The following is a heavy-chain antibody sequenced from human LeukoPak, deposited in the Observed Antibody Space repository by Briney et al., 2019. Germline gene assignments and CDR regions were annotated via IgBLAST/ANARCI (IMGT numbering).Heavy chain of an antibody. CDR2: IRYDGSNK. V-gene: IGHV3-30*02. Sequence: PGGSLRLSCAASGFTFSSYGMHWVRQAPGKGLEWVAFIRYDGSNKCYADSVKGRFTISRDNSKNTLYLQMNSLRAEDTAVYYCAKDRGSSGWYPLWYFDLWGRGTLVTVSS. D-gene: IGHD6-19*01. J-gene: IGHJ2*01. CDR3: AKDRGSSGWYPLWYFDL. CDR1: GFTFSSYG.